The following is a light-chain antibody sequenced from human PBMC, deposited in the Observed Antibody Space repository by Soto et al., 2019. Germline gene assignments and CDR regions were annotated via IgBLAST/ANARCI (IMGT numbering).Light chain of an antibody. J-gene: IGKJ2*01. CDR3: QQYGSSTYT. CDR1: QSVSSSY. Sequence: EIVLTQSPGTLSLSPGERATLSCRASQSVSSSYLAWYQQKPGQAPSLLIYCASSRATGIPDRFSGSGSVTGFTLTISRLEPEEVAVYYCQQYGSSTYTFGQGTKLEIK. CDR2: CAS. V-gene: IGKV3-20*01.